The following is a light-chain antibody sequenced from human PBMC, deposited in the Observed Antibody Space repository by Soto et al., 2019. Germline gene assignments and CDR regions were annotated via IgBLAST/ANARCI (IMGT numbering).Light chain of an antibody. V-gene: IGLV2-8*01. CDR1: SSDVGGHNY. CDR2: EVS. J-gene: IGLJ3*02. Sequence: QAVVTQSPSASGSPGQSVTISCTGTSSDVGGHNYVSWYQHHPGKAPKLIIYEVSKRPSGVPDRFSGSKSANTASLTVSGLQAEDEAFYYCSSTAGNNNLVFGGGTKLTVL. CDR3: SSTAGNNNLV.